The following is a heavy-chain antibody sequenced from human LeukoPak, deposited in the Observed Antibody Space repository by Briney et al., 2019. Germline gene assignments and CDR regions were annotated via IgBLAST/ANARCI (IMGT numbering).Heavy chain of an antibody. V-gene: IGHV1-46*01. D-gene: IGHD3-22*01. Sequence: ASVKVSCKASGYTFTSYGISWVRQAPGQGLEWMGIINPSGGSTSYAQKFQGRVTMTRDTSTSTVYMELSSLRSEDTAVYYCARDPHYYDRLSNYYYMDVWGKGTTVTISS. CDR3: ARDPHYYDRLSNYYYMDV. CDR1: GYTFTSYG. J-gene: IGHJ6*03. CDR2: INPSGGST.